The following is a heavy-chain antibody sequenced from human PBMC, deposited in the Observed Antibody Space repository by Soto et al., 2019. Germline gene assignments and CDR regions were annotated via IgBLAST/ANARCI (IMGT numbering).Heavy chain of an antibody. CDR2: IGTAGDT. D-gene: IGHD3-22*01. Sequence: GGSLRLSCAASGFTFSSYDMHWVRQATGKGLEWVSAIGTAGDTYYPGSVKGRFTISRENAKNSLYLQMNSLRAEDTAVYYCARAPDLNYYDSSGLDYWGQGTLVTVSS. V-gene: IGHV3-13*01. CDR3: ARAPDLNYYDSSGLDY. J-gene: IGHJ4*02. CDR1: GFTFSSYD.